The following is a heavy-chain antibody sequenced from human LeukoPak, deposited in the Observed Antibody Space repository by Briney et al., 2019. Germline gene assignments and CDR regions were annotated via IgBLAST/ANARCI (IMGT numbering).Heavy chain of an antibody. CDR3: ARGNGRFGDSTPSNGYYYYMDV. CDR2: ISYDGSNK. V-gene: IGHV3-30*03. CDR1: GFTFSSYG. D-gene: IGHD3-10*01. Sequence: GGSLRLSCATSGFTFSSYGMHWVRQAPGKGLEWVAVISYDGSNKYYADSVKGRFTISRDNSKNTLYLQMNSLKASDTAMYYCARGNGRFGDSTPSNGYYYYMDVWGKGTTVTISS. J-gene: IGHJ6*03.